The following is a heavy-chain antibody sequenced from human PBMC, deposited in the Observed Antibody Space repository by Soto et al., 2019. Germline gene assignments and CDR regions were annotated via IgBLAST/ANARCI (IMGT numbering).Heavy chain of an antibody. Sequence: HITLRESGPTVVTPTQTLTLTCTFSGFSLTTSGVGVGWIRQPPGEALECLAIVYWDNDKHYNPSLKTRLTITKDNYKHQVVLTLTNMYQVDAATYYCEDMPPGGLWSAYYPGAFDFWGQGTMVSVS. D-gene: IGHD3-3*01. CDR2: VYWDNDK. V-gene: IGHV2-5*02. CDR3: EDMPPGGLWSAYYPGAFDF. CDR1: GFSLTTSGVG. J-gene: IGHJ3*01.